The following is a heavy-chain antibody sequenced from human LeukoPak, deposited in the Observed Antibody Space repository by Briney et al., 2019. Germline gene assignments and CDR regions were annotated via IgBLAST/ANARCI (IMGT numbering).Heavy chain of an antibody. CDR1: GFTVSSNY. CDR3: ARDVPAHCSSTSCYRYYYHMDV. J-gene: IGHJ6*03. V-gene: IGHV3-66*02. CDR2: IYSGGST. Sequence: PGGSLRLSCAASGFTVSSNYMSWVRQAPGKGLEWVSVIYSGGSTYYADSVKGRFTISRDNSKNTLYLQMNSLRAEDTAVYYCARDVPAHCSSTSCYRYYYHMDVWGKGTTVTVSS. D-gene: IGHD2-2*02.